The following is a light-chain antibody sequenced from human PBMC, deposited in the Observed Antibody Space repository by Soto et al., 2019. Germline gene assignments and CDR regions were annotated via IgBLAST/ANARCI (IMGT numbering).Light chain of an antibody. CDR1: SSDVGAYNY. CDR3: CAYTTITTFV. V-gene: IGLV2-14*01. CDR2: HVT. J-gene: IGLJ1*01. Sequence: QSVLTQPASVSGSLGQSITISCIGASSDVGAYNYVSWYQQYPGKAPKLMIYHVTDRPSGVSNRFSGSKSGNTASLTISGLQAEDEADYYCCAYTTITTFVFGTGTKDTVL.